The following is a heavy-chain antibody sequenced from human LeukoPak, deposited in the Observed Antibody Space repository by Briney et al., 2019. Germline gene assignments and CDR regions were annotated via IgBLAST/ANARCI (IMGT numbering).Heavy chain of an antibody. D-gene: IGHD1-26*01. Sequence: GASVKVSCKASGGTFSSYAISWVRQAPGQGLEWMGGIIPIFGTANYAQKFQGRVTITADESTSTAYMELSSLRSEDTAVYYCARDPPGIVGATVYVPWGQGTLVTVSS. CDR1: GGTFSSYA. V-gene: IGHV1-69*13. J-gene: IGHJ5*02. CDR3: ARDPPGIVGATVYVP. CDR2: IIPIFGTA.